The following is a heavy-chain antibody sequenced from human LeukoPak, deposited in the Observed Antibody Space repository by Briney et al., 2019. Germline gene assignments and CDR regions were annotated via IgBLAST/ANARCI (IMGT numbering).Heavy chain of an antibody. CDR1: GVTFDDYG. CDR3: AKDTRHDYGDYGMTFDI. D-gene: IGHD4-17*01. CDR2: SSWVSGSI. V-gene: IGHV3-9*01. J-gene: IGHJ3*02. Sequence: GGSRRLFCAASGVTFDDYGRHWVRQAPGKGREWVAGSSWVSGSIGYAASVKGRVPISRANAKHSLYLQMNSLRAEDTALYYCAKDTRHDYGDYGMTFDIWGQGTMVTVSS.